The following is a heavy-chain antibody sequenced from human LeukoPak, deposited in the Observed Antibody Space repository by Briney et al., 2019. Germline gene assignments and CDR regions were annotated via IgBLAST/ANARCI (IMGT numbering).Heavy chain of an antibody. CDR1: GFTFSSYE. V-gene: IGHV3-48*03. CDR2: ISSGSII. CDR3: AREVLGYCSGGSCYAWDY. J-gene: IGHJ4*02. D-gene: IGHD2-15*01. Sequence: HPARSLTLSCAASGFTFSSYEMRWVRQAQGKGLGWVSYISSGSIIYYADSVKGRFTISRDNAKNSLYLQMNSLRAEDTAVYYCAREVLGYCSGGSCYAWDYWGQGTLVTVSS.